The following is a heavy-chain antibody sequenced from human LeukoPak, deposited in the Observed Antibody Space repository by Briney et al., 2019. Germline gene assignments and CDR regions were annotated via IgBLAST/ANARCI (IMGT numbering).Heavy chain of an antibody. CDR2: IYYSGST. CDR1: GGSISSYY. CDR3: ARVTGPNWFDP. V-gene: IGHV4-59*01. D-gene: IGHD1-1*01. Sequence: SETLSLTCTVSGGSISSYYWSWTRQPPGKGLEWIGYIYYSGSTNYNPSLKSRVTISVDTSKNQFSLKLSSVTAADTAVYYCARVTGPNWFDPWGQGTLVTVSS. J-gene: IGHJ5*02.